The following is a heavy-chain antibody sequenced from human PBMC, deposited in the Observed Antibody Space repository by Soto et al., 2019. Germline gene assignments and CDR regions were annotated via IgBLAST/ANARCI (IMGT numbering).Heavy chain of an antibody. D-gene: IGHD3-10*01. V-gene: IGHV6-1*01. CDR1: GDSVSSNTTA. CDR2: TYYDSKWHT. J-gene: IGHJ4*02. Sequence: HVQLQPSGPGLVKPSQTLSLSCAISGDSVSSNTTAWNWIRQSPSRGLEWLGRTYYDSKWHTDYAESVKSRITINADTSKNHFSRKLKSVPPEDTALYYCAVNYYGSGSYYSSFDYWGQGTLVTVSS. CDR3: AVNYYGSGSYYSSFDY.